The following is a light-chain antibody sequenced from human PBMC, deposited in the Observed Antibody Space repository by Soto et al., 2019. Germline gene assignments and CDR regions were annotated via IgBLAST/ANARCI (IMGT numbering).Light chain of an antibody. Sequence: ERLLTQSPGTLSLSPGETATLSCRASQSMSSDYVAWNQQKPGQAPRLLIFGASSRATGIPDRFSGSGSGTDFSLTINRLEPEDFAVYYCQQYGDSPKYTFGQGTKLEIK. V-gene: IGKV3-20*01. CDR3: QQYGDSPKYT. CDR2: GAS. CDR1: QSMSSDY. J-gene: IGKJ2*01.